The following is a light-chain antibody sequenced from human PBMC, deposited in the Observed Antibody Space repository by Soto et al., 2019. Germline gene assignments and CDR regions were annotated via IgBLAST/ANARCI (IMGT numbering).Light chain of an antibody. V-gene: IGLV2-14*01. Sequence: QPAPAQPAALSGAPGQSITISCPGSSNYIGGYNYVSWYQQHPDKAPKLMIYRVSNRPSGISSRFSGSKSGNTASLTISGLQAEDEADYYCSSYTRSTTYVFGTGTKVPVL. CDR1: SNYIGGYNY. CDR2: RVS. CDR3: SSYTRSTTYV. J-gene: IGLJ1*01.